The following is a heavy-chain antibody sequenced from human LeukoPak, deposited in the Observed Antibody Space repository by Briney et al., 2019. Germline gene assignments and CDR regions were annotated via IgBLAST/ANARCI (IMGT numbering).Heavy chain of an antibody. CDR2: IYPGDSDT. J-gene: IGHJ6*03. Sequence: GESLKISCKGSGCSFTSYWIGWVRQMPGKGLEWMRIIYPGDSDTRYSPSFQGQVTISADKSISTAYLQWSSLKASDTAMYYCARRYYDYVWGSYYSYYYMDVWGKGTTVTVSS. D-gene: IGHD3-16*01. V-gene: IGHV5-51*01. CDR3: ARRYYDYVWGSYYSYYYMDV. CDR1: GCSFTSYW.